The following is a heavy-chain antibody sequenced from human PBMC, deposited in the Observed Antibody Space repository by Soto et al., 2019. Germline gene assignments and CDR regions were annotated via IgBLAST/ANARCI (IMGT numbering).Heavy chain of an antibody. CDR1: GGSISSGGYY. J-gene: IGHJ4*02. CDR3: ARGPDYYDSSGYYG. Sequence: SETLSLTCTVSGGSISSGGYYWSWIRQHPGKGLEWIEYIYYSGSTYYNPSLKSRVTISVDTSKNQFSLKLSSVTAADTAVYYCARGPDYYDSSGYYGWGQGTLVTVSS. CDR2: IYYSGST. D-gene: IGHD3-22*01. V-gene: IGHV4-31*03.